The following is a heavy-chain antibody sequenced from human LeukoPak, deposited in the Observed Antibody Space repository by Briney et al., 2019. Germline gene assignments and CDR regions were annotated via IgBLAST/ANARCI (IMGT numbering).Heavy chain of an antibody. CDR2: ISYDGSNK. D-gene: IGHD6-13*01. Sequence: PGRSLRLSCAASGFTFSSYAMHWVRQAPGKGLEWVAVISYDGSNKYYADSVKGRFTISRDNSKNTLYLQMNSLRAEDTAVYYRARALLGSSWTGNWFDPWGQGTLVTVSS. J-gene: IGHJ5*02. CDR1: GFTFSSYA. V-gene: IGHV3-30*04. CDR3: ARALLGSSWTGNWFDP.